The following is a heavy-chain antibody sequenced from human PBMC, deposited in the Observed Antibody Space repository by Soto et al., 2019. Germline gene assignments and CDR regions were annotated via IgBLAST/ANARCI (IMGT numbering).Heavy chain of an antibody. CDR3: ANSYYYDSSGYYLG. J-gene: IGHJ4*02. V-gene: IGHV3-23*01. CDR2: ISGSGGST. Sequence: VQLLESGGGLVQPGGSLRLSCAASGFTFSSYAMSWVRQAPGKGLEWVSAISGSGGSTYYADSVKGRFTISRDNSKNTLYLQMNSLRAEDTAVYYCANSYYYDSSGYYLGWGQGTLVTVSS. D-gene: IGHD3-22*01. CDR1: GFTFSSYA.